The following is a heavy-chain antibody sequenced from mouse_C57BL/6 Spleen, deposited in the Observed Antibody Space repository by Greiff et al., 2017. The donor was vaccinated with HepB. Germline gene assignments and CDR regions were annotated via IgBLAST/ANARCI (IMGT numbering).Heavy chain of an antibody. CDR2: IDPSDSYT. V-gene: IGHV1-69*01. CDR3: ARGRCSGYIYYAMDY. J-gene: IGHJ4*01. Sequence: VQLQQPGAELVMPGASVKLSCKASGYTFTSYWMHWVKQRPGPGLEWIGEIDPSDSYTNYNQKFKGKSTLTVDKSSSTAYMQLSSLTSEDSAVYYCARGRCSGYIYYAMDYWGQGTSVTVSS. D-gene: IGHD3-2*02. CDR1: GYTFTSYW.